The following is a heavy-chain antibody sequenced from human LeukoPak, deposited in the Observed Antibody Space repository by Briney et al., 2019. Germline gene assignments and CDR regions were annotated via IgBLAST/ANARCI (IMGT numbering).Heavy chain of an antibody. D-gene: IGHD1-26*01. Sequence: GGSLRLSCAASGFTFSSYAMSWVRQAPGKGLEWVANIKQDGSEKYYVDSVKGRFTISRDNAENSLYLQMNSLRAEDTAVYYCARGGGSYYNYWGQGTLVTVSS. V-gene: IGHV3-7*04. CDR3: ARGGGSYYNY. CDR2: IKQDGSEK. CDR1: GFTFSSYA. J-gene: IGHJ4*02.